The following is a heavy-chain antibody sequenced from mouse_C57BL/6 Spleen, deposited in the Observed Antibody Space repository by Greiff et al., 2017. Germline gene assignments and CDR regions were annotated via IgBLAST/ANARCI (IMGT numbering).Heavy chain of an antibody. J-gene: IGHJ2*01. V-gene: IGHV1-61*01. D-gene: IGHD1-1*01. Sequence: QVQLQQPGAELVRPGSSVKLSCKASGYTFTSYWMAWVKQRPGQGLEWIGNIYPSDSETHYNQTFKDKATLTVDKSSSTAYMQLSSLTSEDSAVYYGARRYGSRKGYFGYWGQGTTLTVSS. CDR3: ARRYGSRKGYFGY. CDR1: GYTFTSYW. CDR2: IYPSDSET.